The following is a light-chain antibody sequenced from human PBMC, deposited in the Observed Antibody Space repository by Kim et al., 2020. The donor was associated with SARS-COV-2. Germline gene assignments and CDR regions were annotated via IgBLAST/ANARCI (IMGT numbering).Light chain of an antibody. CDR2: DAA. Sequence: FPGESATLSGRASHNIAISLAWYQQTPGQPPRLLIYDAAVRAAGIPDRFSGSGSGTDFTLTIGSLAPEDFAIYYCQQRGSWPPALTFGGGTKLEI. J-gene: IGKJ4*01. V-gene: IGKV3-11*01. CDR1: HNIAIS. CDR3: QQRGSWPPALT.